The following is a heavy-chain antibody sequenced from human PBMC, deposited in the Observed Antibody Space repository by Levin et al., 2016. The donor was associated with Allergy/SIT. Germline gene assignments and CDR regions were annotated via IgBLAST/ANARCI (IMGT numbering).Heavy chain of an antibody. Sequence: GESLKISCAASGFTFSSYAMSWVRQAPGKGLEWVSAISGSGGSTYYADSVKGRFTISRDNSKNTLYLQMNSLRAEDTAVYYCAKSDDYGDYDAFDIWGQGTMVTVSS. J-gene: IGHJ3*02. CDR3: AKSDDYGDYDAFDI. CDR2: ISGSGGST. CDR1: GFTFSSYA. D-gene: IGHD4-17*01. V-gene: IGHV3-23*01.